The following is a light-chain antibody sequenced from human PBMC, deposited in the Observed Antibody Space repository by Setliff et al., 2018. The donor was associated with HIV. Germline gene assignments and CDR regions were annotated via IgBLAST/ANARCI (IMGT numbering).Light chain of an antibody. Sequence: QSALAQPASVSGSPGQSITISCTGTSSDVGAYDYASWYQKHPGKAPKLIIYEVSNRPSGVSNRFSGSKSGNTASLTISGLQAEDEADYYCSSYTSNNLYVFGTGTKGTVL. CDR2: EVS. J-gene: IGLJ1*01. CDR3: SSYTSNNLYV. V-gene: IGLV2-14*01. CDR1: SSDVGAYDY.